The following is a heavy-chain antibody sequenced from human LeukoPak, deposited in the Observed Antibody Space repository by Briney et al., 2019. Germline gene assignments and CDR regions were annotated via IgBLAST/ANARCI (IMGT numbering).Heavy chain of an antibody. Sequence: RGSLRLSCAASGFTFSSYAMTWVRQAPGKRLEWVSVISGSAGITYYADSVKGRFTISRDNSKNTLYLQMNSLKAEDTAVYYCAAKLSGYYPFDYWGQGILVTVSS. V-gene: IGHV3-23*01. CDR3: AAKLSGYYPFDY. D-gene: IGHD3-3*01. CDR1: GFTFSSYA. J-gene: IGHJ4*02. CDR2: ISGSAGIT.